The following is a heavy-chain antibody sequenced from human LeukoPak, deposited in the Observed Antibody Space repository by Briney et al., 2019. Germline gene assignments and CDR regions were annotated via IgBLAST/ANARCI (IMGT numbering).Heavy chain of an antibody. CDR2: ISWNSGSI. D-gene: IGHD6-6*01. CDR3: ARESEEYGLNYYYYYYMDV. CDR1: GFTFDDYA. J-gene: IGHJ6*03. Sequence: GGSLRLSCAASGFTFDDYAMHWVRQAPGKGLEWVSGISWNSGSIGYADSVKGRFTISRDNAKNSLYLQMNSLKTEDTAVYYCARESEEYGLNYYYYYYMDVWGKGTTVTVSS. V-gene: IGHV3-9*01.